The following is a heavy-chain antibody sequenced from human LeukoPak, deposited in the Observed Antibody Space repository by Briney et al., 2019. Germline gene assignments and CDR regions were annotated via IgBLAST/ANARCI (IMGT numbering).Heavy chain of an antibody. V-gene: IGHV3-23*01. CDR2: ISASGDNT. Sequence: PGGSLRLSCAASGFTFNNYAMTWVRQAPGKGLEWVSAISASGDNTYYADSVKGRFTISRDNSKNTLYLQMNSLRAEDTAVYYCAKDQGIAVAGFDYWGQGTLVTVSS. J-gene: IGHJ4*02. CDR1: GFTFNNYA. CDR3: AKDQGIAVAGFDY. D-gene: IGHD6-19*01.